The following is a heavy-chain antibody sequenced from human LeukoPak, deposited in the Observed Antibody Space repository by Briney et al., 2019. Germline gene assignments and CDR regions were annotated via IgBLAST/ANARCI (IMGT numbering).Heavy chain of an antibody. CDR1: GFTFGDHG. CDR2: IRSKAYGGTT. CDR3: TRRGTWSGSIALDY. D-gene: IGHD3-10*01. J-gene: IGHJ4*02. Sequence: GGSLRLSCTASGFTFGDHGMSWVRQAPGKGLEWVGFIRSKAYGGTTEYAASVKGRFTISRDDSKSIAYLQMNSLKTEDTAVYYCTRRGTWSGSIALDYWGQGTLVTVSA. V-gene: IGHV3-49*04.